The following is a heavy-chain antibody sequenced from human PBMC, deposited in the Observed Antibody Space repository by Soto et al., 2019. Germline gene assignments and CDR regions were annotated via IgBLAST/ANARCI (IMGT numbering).Heavy chain of an antibody. CDR1: GGSISSYY. D-gene: IGHD2-15*01. CDR2: IYYSGST. Sequence: PSETLSLTCTVSGGSISSYYWSWIRQPPGKGLEWIGSIYYSGSTNYNPSLKSRVTISVDTSKNQFSLKLSSVTAADTAVYYCARAECLGYCSGGSAFDIWGQGTMVTVSS. J-gene: IGHJ3*02. V-gene: IGHV4-59*01. CDR3: ARAECLGYCSGGSAFDI.